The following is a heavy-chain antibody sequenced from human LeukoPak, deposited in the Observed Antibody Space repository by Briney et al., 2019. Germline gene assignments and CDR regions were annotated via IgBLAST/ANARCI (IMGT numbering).Heavy chain of an antibody. D-gene: IGHD3-3*01. CDR2: INPNSGGT. J-gene: IGHJ4*02. Sequence: GASVKVSCKASGYTFTGYYMHWLRQAPGQGLEWMGWINPNSGGTNYAQKFQGRVTMTRDTSISTAYMELSRLRSDDTAVYYCARLAHYYDFWSGYFNYFDYWGQGTLVTVSS. CDR3: ARLAHYYDFWSGYFNYFDY. V-gene: IGHV1-2*02. CDR1: GYTFTGYY.